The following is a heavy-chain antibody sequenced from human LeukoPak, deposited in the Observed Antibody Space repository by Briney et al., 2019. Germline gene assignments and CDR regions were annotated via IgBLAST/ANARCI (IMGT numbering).Heavy chain of an antibody. CDR2: IRYDGSNK. D-gene: IGHD2-2*01. CDR1: GFTFSSYG. V-gene: IGHV3-30*02. CDR3: AREWVVVPAAVDY. J-gene: IGHJ4*02. Sequence: GGSLRLSRAASGFTFSSYGMHWVRQAPGKGLEWVAFIRYDGSNKYYADSVKGRFTISRDNSKNTLYLQMNSLRAEDTAVYYCAREWVVVPAAVDYWGQGTLVTVSS.